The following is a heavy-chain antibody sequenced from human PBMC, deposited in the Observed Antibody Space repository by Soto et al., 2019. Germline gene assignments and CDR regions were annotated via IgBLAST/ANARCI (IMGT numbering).Heavy chain of an antibody. J-gene: IGHJ5*02. V-gene: IGHV4-59*08. Sequence: QVQLQESGPGLVKPSETLSLTCTVPGGSISSYYWSWIRQPPGKGLEWIGYIYYMGSTNYNPSLRSRVTISVGTSKSQFSLKVSCVAAADMAVYYCERQAPWFDPWGQGGLVAVSS. CDR3: ERQAPWFDP. CDR2: IYYMGST. CDR1: GGSISSYY.